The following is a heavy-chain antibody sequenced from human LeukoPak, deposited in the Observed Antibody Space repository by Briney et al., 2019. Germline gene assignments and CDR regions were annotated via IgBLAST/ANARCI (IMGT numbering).Heavy chain of an antibody. V-gene: IGHV3-64*01. CDR1: GFTFSSYA. D-gene: IGHD3-10*01. CDR2: ISSNGGST. Sequence: PGGSLRLSCAASGFTFSSYAMHWVRQAPGKGLEYVSAISSNGGSTYYANSVKGRFTISRDNSKNTLYLQMGSLRAEDMAVYYCARDMGFGEVRGVFDYWGQGTLVTVSS. J-gene: IGHJ4*02. CDR3: ARDMGFGEVRGVFDY.